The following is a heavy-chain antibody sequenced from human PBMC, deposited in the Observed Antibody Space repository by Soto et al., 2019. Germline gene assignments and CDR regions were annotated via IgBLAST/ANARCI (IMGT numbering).Heavy chain of an antibody. D-gene: IGHD3-22*01. CDR1: GGTFSSYA. CDR3: AKDYYDSSGYLENWFDP. Sequence: SCKASGGTFSSYAMSWVRQAPGKGLEWVSAISGSGGSTYYADSVKGRFTISRDNSKNTLYLQMNSLRAEDTAVYYCAKDYYDSSGYLENWFDPWGQGTLVTVSS. V-gene: IGHV3-23*01. J-gene: IGHJ5*02. CDR2: ISGSGGST.